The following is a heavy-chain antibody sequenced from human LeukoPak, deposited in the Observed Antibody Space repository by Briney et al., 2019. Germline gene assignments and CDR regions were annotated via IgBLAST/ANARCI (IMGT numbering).Heavy chain of an antibody. CDR3: SRVLYYRRLYSDVGGFDL. J-gene: IGHJ3*01. D-gene: IGHD3-10*02. V-gene: IGHV4-4*07. Sequence: KPSETLSLTCTVSGGSMSGYYWSWSRHHAPRGLDWIGRIYSNGNINHYPSLKSQVPLSVYTAKTQNSLSLHSVTAADTAAYYCSRVLYYRRLYSDVGGFDLWGQGTMVTVSS. CDR1: GGSMSGYY. CDR2: IYSNGNI.